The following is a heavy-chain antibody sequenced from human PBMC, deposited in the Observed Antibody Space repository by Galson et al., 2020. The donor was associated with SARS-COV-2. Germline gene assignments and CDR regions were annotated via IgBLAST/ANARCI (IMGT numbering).Heavy chain of an antibody. Sequence: SETLSLTCAVSGDSISSHKWWSWVRQSPGKGLEWIGETHHSGSTNYDPSLKNRITMSLDKSNNQFSLNLKSVTAADTAVYYCTRGDTVTTSGNWFDPWGQGTLVTVSS. CDR3: TRGDTVTTSGNWFDP. J-gene: IGHJ5*02. CDR2: THHSGST. V-gene: IGHV4-4*02. D-gene: IGHD4-4*01. CDR1: GDSISSHKW.